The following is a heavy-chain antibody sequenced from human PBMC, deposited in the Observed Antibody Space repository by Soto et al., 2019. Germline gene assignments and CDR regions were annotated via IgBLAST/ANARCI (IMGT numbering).Heavy chain of an antibody. CDR2: VYHSGTT. J-gene: IGHJ3*02. V-gene: IGHV4-59*01. CDR3: XXXXXXXXXXXXXXDI. Sequence: QVQLQESGPGLVKPSETLSLTCTVSGXSXXXXYXXXXRQPPGKGLEWIGYVYHSGTTNYNPSLKSRVTISVDTSKSQFSLKLTSVTAAXXXXXXCXXXXXXXXXXXXXXDIWGQGTMVTVSS. CDR1: GXSXXXXY.